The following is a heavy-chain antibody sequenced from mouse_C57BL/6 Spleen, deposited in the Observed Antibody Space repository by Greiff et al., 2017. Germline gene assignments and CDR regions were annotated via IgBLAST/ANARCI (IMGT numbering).Heavy chain of an antibody. D-gene: IGHD3-2*02. CDR1: GFSFNTYA. V-gene: IGHV10-1*01. J-gene: IGHJ3*01. CDR3: VRTEAAQAPFAY. CDR2: IRSKSNNYAT. Sequence: EVKLLESGGGLVQPKGSLKLSCAASGFSFNTYAMNWVRQAPGKGLEWVARIRSKSNNYATYYADSVKDRFTISRDDSERMLYLQMNNLKTEDTAMYYCVRTEAAQAPFAYWGQGTLVTVSA.